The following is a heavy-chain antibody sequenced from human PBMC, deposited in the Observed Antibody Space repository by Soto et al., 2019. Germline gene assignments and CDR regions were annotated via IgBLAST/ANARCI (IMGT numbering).Heavy chain of an antibody. CDR2: ISYDGSNK. J-gene: IGHJ6*02. CDR1: GFTFSSYG. CDR3: AKGPINYYGMDV. Sequence: GGSLRLSCAASGFTFSSYGMHWVRQAPGKGLEWVAVISYDGSNKYYADSVKGRLTISRDNSKNTLYLQMNSLRAEDTAVYYCAKGPINYYGMDVWGQGTTVTVSS. V-gene: IGHV3-30*18.